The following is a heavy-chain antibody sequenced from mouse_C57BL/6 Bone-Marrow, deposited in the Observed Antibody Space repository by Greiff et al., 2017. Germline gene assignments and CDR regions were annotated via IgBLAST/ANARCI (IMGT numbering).Heavy chain of an antibody. D-gene: IGHD3-3*01. CDR2: IRNKANNHAT. J-gene: IGHJ3*01. V-gene: IGHV6-6*01. Sequence: EVQVEESGGGLVQPGGSMKLSCAASGFTFSDAWMDWVRQSPEKGLEWVALIRNKANNHATYYAESVKGRFTISRDDSKSSVYLQVNSLRPEETGIDYCTGWERVRGAYGGQGTLVTVSA. CDR1: GFTFSDAW. CDR3: TGWERVRGAY.